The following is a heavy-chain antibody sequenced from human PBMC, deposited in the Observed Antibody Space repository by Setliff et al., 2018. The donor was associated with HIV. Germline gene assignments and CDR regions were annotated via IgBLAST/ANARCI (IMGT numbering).Heavy chain of an antibody. CDR1: DYSISSGYY. CDR2: IYHSGST. Sequence: PSETLSLTCAVSDYSISSGYYWGWIRQPPGKGLEWIGGIYHSGSTYYNPSLKSRVTISVDTSKNHFSLKLSSVTAADTAVYYCASQGRSGWLWGGFVSWGQGTLVTVSS. J-gene: IGHJ4*02. CDR3: ASQGRSGWLWGGFVS. D-gene: IGHD6-19*01. V-gene: IGHV4-38-2*01.